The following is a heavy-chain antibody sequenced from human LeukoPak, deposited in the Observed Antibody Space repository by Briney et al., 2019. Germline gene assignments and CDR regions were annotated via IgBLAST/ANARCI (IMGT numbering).Heavy chain of an antibody. D-gene: IGHD1-26*01. CDR1: EFTLSSYE. CDR2: ISRTGSNT. V-gene: IGHV3-48*03. J-gene: IGHJ4*02. CDR3: ARSTTINSVDY. Sequence: GGSLRLSCAASEFTLSSYEMNWVRQAPGKGLEWVSYISRTGSNTYYADSVKGRFTISRDNAKNSLYLQMNSLRAEDTAVYYCARSTTINSVDYWGQGTLVTVSS.